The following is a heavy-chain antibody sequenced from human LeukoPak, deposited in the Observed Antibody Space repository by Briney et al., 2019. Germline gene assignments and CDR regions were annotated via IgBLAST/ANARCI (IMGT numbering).Heavy chain of an antibody. CDR1: GYSFTSYW. CDR3: AGAGIAVAGNAEYFQH. D-gene: IGHD6-19*01. J-gene: IGHJ1*01. CDR2: IDPSDSYT. V-gene: IGHV5-10-1*01. Sequence: ESLKISCKGSGYSFTSYWISWVRQMPGKGLEWMGRIDPSDSYTNYSPSFQGHVTISADKSISTAYLQWSSLKASDTATYYCAGAGIAVAGNAEYFQHWGQGTLVTVSS.